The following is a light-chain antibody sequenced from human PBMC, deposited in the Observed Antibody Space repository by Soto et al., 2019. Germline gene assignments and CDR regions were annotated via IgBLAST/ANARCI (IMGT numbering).Light chain of an antibody. J-gene: IGLJ1*01. Sequence: QSVLTQSPSASGSPGQSVTISCTGTSSDIGGYNSVSWYQQHPGKAPKVMIYDVTKRPSGVPDRFSGSKSGNTASLTVSALQAEDEADYYCSSYTDRKNLVFATGTKVTVL. V-gene: IGLV2-8*01. CDR3: SSYTDRKNLV. CDR1: SSDIGGYNS. CDR2: DVT.